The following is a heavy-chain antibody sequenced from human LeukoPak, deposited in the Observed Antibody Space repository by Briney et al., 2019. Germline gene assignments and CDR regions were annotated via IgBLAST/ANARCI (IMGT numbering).Heavy chain of an antibody. CDR1: GYTFTSYG. J-gene: IGHJ6*02. CDR3: ARDRGWYCSGGSCYPRNYYYYGMDV. D-gene: IGHD2-15*01. CDR2: ISAYNGNK. Sequence: ASVKVSCKASGYTFTSYGISWVRQAPGQGLEWMGWISAYNGNKNYAQKLQGRVTMTTDTSTSTAYMELRSLRSDDTAVYYCARDRGWYCSGGSCYPRNYYYYGMDVWGQGTTVTVSS. V-gene: IGHV1-18*01.